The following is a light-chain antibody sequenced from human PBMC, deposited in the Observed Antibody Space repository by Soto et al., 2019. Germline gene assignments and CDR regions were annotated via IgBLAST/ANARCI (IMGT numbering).Light chain of an antibody. CDR2: EVT. CDR3: SSYTSSSTRV. CDR1: SSDVGGYNS. V-gene: IGLV2-14*01. J-gene: IGLJ1*01. Sequence: QSVLTQPASVSGSPGQSITISCTGTSSDVGGYNSVSWYQQHPGKAPKLVIYEVTNRPSGISNRFSGSKSGNTASLTISGLQAEDEAAYYCSSYTSSSTRVFGTGTKVTVL.